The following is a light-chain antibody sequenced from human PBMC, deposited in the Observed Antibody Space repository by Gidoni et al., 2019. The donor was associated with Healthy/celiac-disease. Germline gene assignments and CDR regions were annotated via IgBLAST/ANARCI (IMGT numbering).Light chain of an antibody. CDR2: AAS. J-gene: IGKJ1*01. Sequence: DIQITQSPSSLSASVGDRVTITCRASQSISSYLNWYQPKPGKAPKLLIYAASSLQSGVPSSFRGSGSGTDFTLTISSLQPEDFATYYCQQSYSTPRTFGQGTKVEIK. CDR3: QQSYSTPRT. V-gene: IGKV1-39*01. CDR1: QSISSY.